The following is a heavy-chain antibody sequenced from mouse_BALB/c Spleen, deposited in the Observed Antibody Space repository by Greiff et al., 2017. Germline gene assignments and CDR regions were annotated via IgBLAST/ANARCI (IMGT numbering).Heavy chain of an antibody. Sequence: EVKLQESGGGLVQPGGSRKLSCAASGFTFSSFGMHWVRQAPEKGLEWVAYISSGSSTIYYADTVKGRFTISRDNPKNTLFLQMTSLRSEDTAMYYCASYGNYEFAYWGQGTLVTVSA. J-gene: IGHJ3*01. CDR3: ASYGNYEFAY. V-gene: IGHV5-17*02. D-gene: IGHD2-1*01. CDR2: ISSGSSTI. CDR1: GFTFSSFG.